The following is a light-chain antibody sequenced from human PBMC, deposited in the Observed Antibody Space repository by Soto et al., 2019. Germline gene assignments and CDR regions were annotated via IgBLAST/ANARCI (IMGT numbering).Light chain of an antibody. J-gene: IGLJ1*01. CDR1: SSDVGGYNY. V-gene: IGLV2-8*01. Sequence: QSVLTQPPSASGSPGQSVTISCTGTSSDVGGYNYVSWYQQHPGKAPKLMIYEVSKRPSGVPDRFSGSKSGNTASLTVSGLQAEDEADYYCSSYARSNNSRYVFGTGTKVTVL. CDR2: EVS. CDR3: SSYARSNNSRYV.